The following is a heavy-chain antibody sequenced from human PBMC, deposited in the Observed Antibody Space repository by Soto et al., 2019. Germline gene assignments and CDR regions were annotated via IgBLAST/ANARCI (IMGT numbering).Heavy chain of an antibody. CDR1: GYTFTSYG. D-gene: IGHD1-26*01. CDR2: ISAYNGNT. V-gene: IGHV1-18*04. CDR3: AGGATDLELSDY. J-gene: IGHJ4*02. Sequence: ASVKLSCKASGYTFTSYGISWVRQAPGQGLEWMGWISAYNGNTSYAQKLQGRVTMTTDTSTSTAYMELRSLRSDDTAVYYCAGGATDLELSDYWGKGNIVTVSA.